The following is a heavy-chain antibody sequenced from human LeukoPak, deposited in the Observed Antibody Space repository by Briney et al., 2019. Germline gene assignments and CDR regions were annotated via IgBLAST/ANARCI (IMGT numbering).Heavy chain of an antibody. J-gene: IGHJ4*02. V-gene: IGHV4-39*01. D-gene: IGHD2-2*01. CDR3: ARQLGYCSSTSCYADKVDY. Sequence: SETLSLTCTVSGGSLSSSSYYWGWIRQPPGKGLEWIGSIYYSGSTYYNPSLKRRVTISVDTSKNQFSLKLSSVTAADTAVYYCARQLGYCSSTSCYADKVDYWGQGTLVTVSS. CDR2: IYYSGST. CDR1: GGSLSSSSYY.